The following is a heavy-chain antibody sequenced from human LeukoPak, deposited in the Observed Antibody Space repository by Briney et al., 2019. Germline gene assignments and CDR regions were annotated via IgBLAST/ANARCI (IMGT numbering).Heavy chain of an antibody. Sequence: SETLSLTCTVSGGSISSYYWSWIRQPAGKGLESIGHISTSGSTNYNPSLKSRVTMSVDTSKNQFSLKLSSVTAADTAVYYCARDLNYYDSSGLWGQGTLVTVSS. J-gene: IGHJ4*02. CDR3: ARDLNYYDSSGL. V-gene: IGHV4-4*07. D-gene: IGHD3-22*01. CDR1: GGSISSYY. CDR2: ISTSGST.